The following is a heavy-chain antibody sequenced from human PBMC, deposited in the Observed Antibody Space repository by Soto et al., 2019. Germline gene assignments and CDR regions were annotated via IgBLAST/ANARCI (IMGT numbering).Heavy chain of an antibody. Sequence: VGSLRLSCAASVFTFSTYGMQWVRHSPGKGLEWVAVISYDGYLKYYVDAVKGRFTVARDNSKNTLFLEMNSLRVEDTAVYFCAKDFKVSGSHYGTLNYYYGMDVWGQGTTVTVSS. J-gene: IGHJ6*01. D-gene: IGHD3-10*01. CDR1: VFTFSTYG. CDR3: AKDFKVSGSHYGTLNYYYGMDV. V-gene: IGHV3-30*18. CDR2: ISYDGYLK.